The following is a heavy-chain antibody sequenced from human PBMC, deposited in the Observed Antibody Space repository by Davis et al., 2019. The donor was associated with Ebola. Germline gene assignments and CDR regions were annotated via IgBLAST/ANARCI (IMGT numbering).Heavy chain of an antibody. CDR3: ARLNVVGGWSNWFDP. CDR1: GGSITSYS. CDR2: MYDSGST. J-gene: IGHJ5*02. D-gene: IGHD2-15*01. Sequence: PSETLSLTCSVSGGSITSYSWAWIRQPPGKGLECLGYMYDSGSTNYNPSLKSRVTMSVDPSENRVSLKLTSVTAADTAVYYCARLNVVGGWSNWFDPWGQGTLVIVSS. V-gene: IGHV4-59*12.